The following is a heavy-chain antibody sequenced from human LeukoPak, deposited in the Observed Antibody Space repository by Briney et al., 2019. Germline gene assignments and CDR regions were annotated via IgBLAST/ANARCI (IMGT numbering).Heavy chain of an antibody. D-gene: IGHD6-13*01. CDR3: ARDDPPYCSSRTFDY. Sequence: ASVKVSCKASGYTFTSYYMHWVRQAPGQGLEWMGIINPSGGSTSYAQKFQGRVTMTRDTSTSTVYMELSSLRSEDTAAYYCARDDPPYCSSRTFDYWGQGTLVTVSS. J-gene: IGHJ4*02. V-gene: IGHV1-46*01. CDR1: GYTFTSYY. CDR2: INPSGGST.